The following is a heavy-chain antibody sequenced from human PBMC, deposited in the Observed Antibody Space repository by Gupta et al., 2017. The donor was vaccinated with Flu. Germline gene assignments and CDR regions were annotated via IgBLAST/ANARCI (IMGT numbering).Heavy chain of an antibody. CDR2: IRSKLFGGTP. V-gene: IGHV3-49*03. Sequence: EVQVVESGGGLVQPGRSLRLSCSASGFIFGNYAMNWFRQAPGKRLEWVGFIRSKLFGGTPEYGASVNGRFTISRDDSKSIVYLQMSSLKSEDSAIYYCARDGMGGPAGSAFEIWGQGTTVTVSS. CDR1: GFIFGNYA. D-gene: IGHD6-13*01. CDR3: ARDGMGGPAGSAFEI. J-gene: IGHJ3*02.